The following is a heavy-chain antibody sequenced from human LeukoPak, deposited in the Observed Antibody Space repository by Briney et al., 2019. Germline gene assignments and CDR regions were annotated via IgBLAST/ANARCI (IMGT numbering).Heavy chain of an antibody. CDR1: GFTFSGYA. D-gene: IGHD2-21*01. Sequence: TGGSLRLSCAASGFTFSGYAMNWVRQAPGKGLEWVSAISGRGDITYYTDSVKGRFTISRDTSRSTLYLQMSSLRAEDTAVYYCTKDLAFCGGDCYSGADNWGQGALVTVSS. J-gene: IGHJ4*02. CDR3: TKDLAFCGGDCYSGADN. CDR2: ISGRGDIT. V-gene: IGHV3-23*01.